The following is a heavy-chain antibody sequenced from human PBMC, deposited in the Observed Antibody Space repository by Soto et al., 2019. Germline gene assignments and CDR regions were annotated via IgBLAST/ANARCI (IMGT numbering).Heavy chain of an antibody. J-gene: IGHJ5*02. CDR1: GGSFGYYY. Sequence: PAATPSLTCAVYGGSFGYYYSALVRQPPGKGLEWIGEINHSGSTNYKPSLKSRVTISVDTSKNQFSLKLSSVTAADTAVYYCARTPLGNWFDPWGQGTLVTVAS. D-gene: IGHD3-16*01. CDR3: ARTPLGNWFDP. V-gene: IGHV4-34*01. CDR2: INHSGST.